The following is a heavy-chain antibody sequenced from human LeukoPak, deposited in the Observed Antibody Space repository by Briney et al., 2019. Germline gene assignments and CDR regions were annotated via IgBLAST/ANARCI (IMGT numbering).Heavy chain of an antibody. CDR3: ARNSSDCSSTSCYHSPPYSSSAKRYNWFDP. Sequence: PSETLSLTCTVSGRSISSSSDYWRWVRQPPGKGLEWFGRIYYSGSISYHPSLKSRVTISVDTSKNQFSLNLNSVTAADTAVYYCARNSSDCSSTSCYHSPPYSSSAKRYNWFDPWGQGTLVTVSS. J-gene: IGHJ5*02. V-gene: IGHV4-39*01. CDR2: IYYSGSI. CDR1: GRSISSSSDY. D-gene: IGHD2-2*01.